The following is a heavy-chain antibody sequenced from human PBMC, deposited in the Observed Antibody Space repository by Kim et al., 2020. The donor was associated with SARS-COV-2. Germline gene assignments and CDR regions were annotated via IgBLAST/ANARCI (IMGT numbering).Heavy chain of an antibody. Sequence: GGSLRLSCAASGFTFSSCSMSWVRQAPGKGLEWVSAISGNGANTYYADSVKGRFTISSDNSKNTLYRQMNSLRVGDTAVYYCAKGIIKSSYYYYGMDVWGQGTTVTVSS. J-gene: IGHJ6*02. D-gene: IGHD3-10*01. CDR3: AKGIIKSSYYYYGMDV. V-gene: IGHV3-23*01. CDR2: ISGNGANT. CDR1: GFTFSSCS.